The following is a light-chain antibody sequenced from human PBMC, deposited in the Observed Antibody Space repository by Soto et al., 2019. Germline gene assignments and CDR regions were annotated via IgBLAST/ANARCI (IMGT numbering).Light chain of an antibody. Sequence: QTVVTQPPAVSAAPGQKVTISCSGSSSNIGDNYVSWYQQLPGTAPKLMIYEVTKRPSGVPDRFSGSKSGNTASLTVSGLQAEDEADYYCSSYAGSNNFVFGTGTKVTVL. V-gene: IGLV2-8*01. J-gene: IGLJ1*01. CDR1: SSNIGDNY. CDR3: SSYAGSNNFV. CDR2: EVT.